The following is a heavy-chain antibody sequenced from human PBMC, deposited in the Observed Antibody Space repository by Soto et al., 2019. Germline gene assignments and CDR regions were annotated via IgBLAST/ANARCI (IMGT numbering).Heavy chain of an antibody. Sequence: EVQLVESGGGLVQPGGSLRLSCAASGFTFSSYWMHWVRQAPGKGLVWVSRINSDGSSTSYADSVKGRFTISRDNAKNTLYLQMNSLRAEDTAVYYCARGGYYDFWSGSHFDYWGQGTLVTVPS. V-gene: IGHV3-74*01. CDR3: ARGGYYDFWSGSHFDY. J-gene: IGHJ4*02. CDR2: INSDGSST. D-gene: IGHD3-3*01. CDR1: GFTFSSYW.